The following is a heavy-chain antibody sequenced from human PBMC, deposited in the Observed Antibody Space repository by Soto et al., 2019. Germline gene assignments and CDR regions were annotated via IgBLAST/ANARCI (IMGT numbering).Heavy chain of an antibody. CDR1: GFTFSSYA. V-gene: IGHV3-30-3*01. CDR3: ARDSRLWDYFDY. D-gene: IGHD2-21*01. Sequence: QVQLVESGGGVVQPGRSLRLSCAASGFTFSSYAMHWVRQAPGKGLEWVAVISYDGSNKYYADSVKGRFTISRDNSKNTLYLQMNSLRAEDTAVYYCARDSRLWDYFDYGGQGTLVSVSS. J-gene: IGHJ4*02. CDR2: ISYDGSNK.